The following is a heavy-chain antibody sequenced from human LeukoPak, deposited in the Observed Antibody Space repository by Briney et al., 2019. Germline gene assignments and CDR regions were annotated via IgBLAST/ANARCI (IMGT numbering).Heavy chain of an antibody. CDR3: ARFAARPEYYFDY. V-gene: IGHV3-11*01. D-gene: IGHD6-6*01. CDR1: GLTFSDYY. Sequence: PGGSLRLSFSASGLTFSDYYMSWSRQAPGKGRGWVSYISSSRSTIYYAASVKGRFTMSRDNAKNPLYLQMSSLRAEDTAVYYCARFAARPEYYFDYWGQGHLVTVTS. J-gene: IGHJ4*02. CDR2: ISSSRSTI.